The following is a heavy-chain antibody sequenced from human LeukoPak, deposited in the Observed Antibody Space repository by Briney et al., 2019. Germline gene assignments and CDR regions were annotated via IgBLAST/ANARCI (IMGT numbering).Heavy chain of an antibody. D-gene: IGHD3-3*01. V-gene: IGHV3-74*01. CDR2: INSDGSST. CDR3: ARGYFWSGNGMDV. CDR1: GFTFSSYW. J-gene: IGHJ6*02. Sequence: PGGSLRLSCAASGFTFSSYWMHWVRQAPGKGLVWVSRINSDGSSTSYADSVKGRFTISRDNAKNTLYLQMNSLRAEDTAVYYCARGYFWSGNGMDVWGQGTTVTVSS.